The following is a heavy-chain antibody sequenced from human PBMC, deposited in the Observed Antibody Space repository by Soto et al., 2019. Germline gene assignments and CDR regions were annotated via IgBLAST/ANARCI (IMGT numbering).Heavy chain of an antibody. D-gene: IGHD2-2*01. J-gene: IGHJ5*02. CDR3: AKGGEGSCSRTSCLYFSDS. Sequence: EVHLLDSGGGLVQPGGSLRVSCAASGFTFRTYAMSWVRQAPGKGLEWVSTISDSGTTYYANSVKGRFTISRDNSRNTLDLQMNSLRVEDTAVYYCAKGGEGSCSRTSCLYFSDSWGQGTLFTVFS. V-gene: IGHV3-23*01. CDR2: ISDSGTT. CDR1: GFTFRTYA.